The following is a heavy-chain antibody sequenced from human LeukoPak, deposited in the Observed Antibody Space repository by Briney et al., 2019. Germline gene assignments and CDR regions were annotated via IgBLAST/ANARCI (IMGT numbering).Heavy chain of an antibody. V-gene: IGHV3-53*01. CDR1: GFTINTNY. J-gene: IGHJ5*02. Sequence: TGGSLRLSCAASGFTINTNYMSWVRQAPGKGLEWVSGIYTGNSTIYADSVRGRFTISRDNSKNTFYLQMNSLRAKDTAVYYCVGYHSESPAPWGQGTLVTVSS. CDR3: VGYHSESPAP. CDR2: IYTGNST. D-gene: IGHD3-10*01.